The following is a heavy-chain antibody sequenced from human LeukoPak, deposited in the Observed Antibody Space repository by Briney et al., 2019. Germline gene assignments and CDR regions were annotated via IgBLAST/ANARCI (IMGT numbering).Heavy chain of an antibody. CDR3: ARHGVVVVPAAYNWFDP. D-gene: IGHD2-2*01. CDR1: GYTFTSYY. V-gene: IGHV1-46*01. J-gene: IGHJ5*02. CDR2: INPGGGST. Sequence: ASVKVSCKASGYTFTSYYMHWVRQAPGQGLEWMGIINPGGGSTSYAQKFQGRVTMTRDTSTSTVYMELSSLRSEDTAVYYCARHGVVVVPAAYNWFDPWGQGTLVTVSS.